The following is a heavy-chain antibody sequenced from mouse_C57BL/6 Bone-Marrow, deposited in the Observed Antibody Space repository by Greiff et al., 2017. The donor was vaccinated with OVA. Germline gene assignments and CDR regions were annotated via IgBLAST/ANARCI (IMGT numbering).Heavy chain of an antibody. CDR1: GYTFTSYW. CDR3: ARNPYYYGSSHWYFDV. CDR2: IDPSGSYT. V-gene: IGHV1-69*01. J-gene: IGHJ1*03. D-gene: IGHD1-1*01. Sequence: QVQLQQPGAELVMPGASVKLSCKASGYTFTSYWMHWVKQRPGQGLEWIGEIDPSGSYTNYNQKFKGKSTLTVDKSSSTAYMQLSSLTSEDSADYYCARNPYYYGSSHWYFDVWGTGTTVTVSS.